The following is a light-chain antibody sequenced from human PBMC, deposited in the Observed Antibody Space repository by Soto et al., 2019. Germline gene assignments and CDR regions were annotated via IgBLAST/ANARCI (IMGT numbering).Light chain of an antibody. CDR3: ISDGGSINLI. J-gene: IGLJ2*01. CDR1: SSDVGGYNY. V-gene: IGLV2-8*01. CDR2: EVS. Sequence: QSALTQPPSASGSPGQSVTISCTGTSSDVGGYNYVSWYQQHPGKAPKLMVYEVSKRPSGVPDRFSGSKSGNTASLTVSRLEAEDEDDYYCISDGGSINLIFGGGTKLTVL.